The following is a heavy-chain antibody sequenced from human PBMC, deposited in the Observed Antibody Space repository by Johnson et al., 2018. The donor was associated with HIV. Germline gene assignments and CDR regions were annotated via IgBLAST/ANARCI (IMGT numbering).Heavy chain of an antibody. J-gene: IGHJ3*02. CDR1: GFTFSSYA. CDR2: ISYDGSNK. V-gene: IGHV3-30*04. D-gene: IGHD3-10*01. Sequence: VQLVESGGGVVRPGGSLRLSCAASGFTFSSYAMHWVRQAPGKGLEWVAVISYDGSNKYYADSVKGRFTISRDNSKNTLYLQMNSLRAEDTAVYYCARGRITMVQGVIFGAFDIWGQGTMVTVSS. CDR3: ARGRITMVQGVIFGAFDI.